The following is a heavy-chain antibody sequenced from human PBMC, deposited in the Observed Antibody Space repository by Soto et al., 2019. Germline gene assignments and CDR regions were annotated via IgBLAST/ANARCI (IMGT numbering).Heavy chain of an antibody. CDR1: GGTFSSYA. CDR2: IIPIFGTA. J-gene: IGHJ6*02. CDR3: ARTISTKIAVAVYYYYYGMDV. V-gene: IGHV1-69*13. D-gene: IGHD6-19*01. Sequence: SVKVSCKASGGTFSSYAISWVRQAPGQGLEWMGGIIPIFGTANYAQKFQGRVTITADESTSTAYMELSSLRSEDTAVYYCARTISTKIAVAVYYYYYGMDVWGQGTAVTVSS.